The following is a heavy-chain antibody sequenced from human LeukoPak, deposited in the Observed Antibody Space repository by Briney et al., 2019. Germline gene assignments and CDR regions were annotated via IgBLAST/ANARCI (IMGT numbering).Heavy chain of an antibody. J-gene: IGHJ5*02. D-gene: IGHD6-13*01. Sequence: PSETLSLTCTVSGGSISNNYWSWIRQPPERGLEWIGYIYYSGSTNYNPSLKSRVTISVDTSKNQFSLKLSSVTAADTAVYYCARQTAGTSWFDPWGQGTLVTVSS. CDR3: ARQTAGTSWFDP. CDR1: GGSISNNY. V-gene: IGHV4-59*08. CDR2: IYYSGST.